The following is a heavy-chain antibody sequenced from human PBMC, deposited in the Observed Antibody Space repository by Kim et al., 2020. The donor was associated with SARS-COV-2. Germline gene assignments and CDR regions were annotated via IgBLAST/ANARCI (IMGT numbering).Heavy chain of an antibody. CDR2: ISVDGGTT. J-gene: IGHJ4*02. D-gene: IGHD3-10*01. CDR3: AKDHGGSGVGGD. Sequence: GGSLRLSCAASGFTFNSHAMSWVRQAPGKGLEWVTSISVDGGTTYYADSVKGRFTISRDDSKNTLYLQMNSLRAGDTAIYYCAKDHGGSGVGGDWGQGTLVTVSS. CDR1: GFTFNSHA. V-gene: IGHV3-23*01.